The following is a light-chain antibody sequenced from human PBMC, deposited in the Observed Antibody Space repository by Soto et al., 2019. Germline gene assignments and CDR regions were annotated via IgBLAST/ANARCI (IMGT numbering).Light chain of an antibody. CDR2: EAS. J-gene: IGKJ1*01. V-gene: IGKV1-5*01. CDR3: QQYNSYWT. CDR1: QSISSW. Sequence: DIQMTQSPSTLSASVGDRVTITCRASQSISSWLAWYQQKPGKAPKLLIYEASSLESGVPSRFSDSGSGTEFPLTISSLQPDDFATYYCQQYNSYWTFGQGTKVEIK.